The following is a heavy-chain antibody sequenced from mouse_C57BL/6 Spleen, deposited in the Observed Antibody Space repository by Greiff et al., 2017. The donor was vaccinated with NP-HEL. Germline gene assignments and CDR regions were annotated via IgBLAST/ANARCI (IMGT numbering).Heavy chain of an antibody. Sequence: VQLQQSGPVLVKPGASVKMSCKASGYTFTDYYMNWVKQSHGKSLEWIGVINPYNGGTSYNQKFKGKATLTVDKSSSTAYMELNSLTSEDSAVYYCARPGTTGVAEYFDVWGTGTTVTVSS. CDR3: ARPGTTGVAEYFDV. CDR1: GYTFTDYY. V-gene: IGHV1-19*01. CDR2: INPYNGGT. J-gene: IGHJ1*03. D-gene: IGHD1-1*01.